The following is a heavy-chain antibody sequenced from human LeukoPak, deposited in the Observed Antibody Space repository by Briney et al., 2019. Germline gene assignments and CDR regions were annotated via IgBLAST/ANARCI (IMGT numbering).Heavy chain of an antibody. J-gene: IGHJ6*02. Sequence: SETLSLTCTVSGGSISSYYWSWIRHPPGKGLEWIVYIYYSGSTNYNPSLKSRVTISVDTSKNQFSLKLSSVTAADTAVYYCARLGGGDDYVWGSHYYYYGMDVWGQGTTVTVSS. D-gene: IGHD3-16*01. CDR2: IYYSGST. CDR1: GGSISSYY. CDR3: ARLGGGDDYVWGSHYYYYGMDV. V-gene: IGHV4-59*08.